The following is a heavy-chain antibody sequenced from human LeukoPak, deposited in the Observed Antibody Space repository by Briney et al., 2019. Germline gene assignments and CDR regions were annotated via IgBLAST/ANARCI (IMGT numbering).Heavy chain of an antibody. CDR1: GGSISSGSYY. Sequence: SETLSLTCTVSGGSISSGSYYWSWIRQPAGKGLEWIGRIYTSGSTNYNPSLKSRVTISVDTSKNQFSLKLSSVTAADTAVYYCARVQPIVGATGDAFDIWGQGTMVTVSS. V-gene: IGHV4-61*02. CDR2: IYTSGST. J-gene: IGHJ3*02. D-gene: IGHD1-26*01. CDR3: ARVQPIVGATGDAFDI.